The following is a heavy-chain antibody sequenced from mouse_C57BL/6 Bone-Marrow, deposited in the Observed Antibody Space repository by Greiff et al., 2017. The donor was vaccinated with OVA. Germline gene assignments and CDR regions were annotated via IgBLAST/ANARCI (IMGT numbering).Heavy chain of an antibody. CDR1: GYTFTSYG. Sequence: VQLQQSGAELARPGASVKLSCKASGYTFTSYGISWVKQRTGQGLEWIGEIYPRSGNTYYNEKFKGKATLTADKSSSTAYMELRSLTSEDSAVYFGARRGIYDGYLYYFDYWGQGTTLTVSS. CDR3: ARRGIYDGYLYYFDY. J-gene: IGHJ2*01. V-gene: IGHV1-81*01. CDR2: IYPRSGNT. D-gene: IGHD2-3*01.